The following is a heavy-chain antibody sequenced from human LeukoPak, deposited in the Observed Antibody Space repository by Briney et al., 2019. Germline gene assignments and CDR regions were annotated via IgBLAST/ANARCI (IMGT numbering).Heavy chain of an antibody. CDR2: INPNSGGT. CDR1: GYTFTGYY. D-gene: IGHD5-18*01. CDR3: ARDLRGYSYGYHYYYYMDV. Sequence: ASVKVSCKASGYTFTGYYMHWVRQAPGQGLEWMGWINPNSGGTNYAQKFQGRVTMTRDTSISTAYMELSRLRSDDTAVYYCARDLRGYSYGYHYYYYMDVWGKGTTATVSS. J-gene: IGHJ6*03. V-gene: IGHV1-2*02.